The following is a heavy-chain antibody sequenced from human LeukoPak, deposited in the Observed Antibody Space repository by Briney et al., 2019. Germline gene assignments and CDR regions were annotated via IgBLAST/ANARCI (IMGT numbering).Heavy chain of an antibody. CDR2: IYHGGST. D-gene: IGHD6-19*01. Sequence: SETLSLTCAVSGGSISSMNWWSWVRQPPGKGLEWIGEIYHGGSTNYNPSLKSRVTISVDKSKNQFSLKLSSVTAADTAVYYCARSVAGFTTHFDYWGQGTLVTVSS. CDR1: GGSISSMNW. J-gene: IGHJ4*02. CDR3: ARSVAGFTTHFDY. V-gene: IGHV4-4*02.